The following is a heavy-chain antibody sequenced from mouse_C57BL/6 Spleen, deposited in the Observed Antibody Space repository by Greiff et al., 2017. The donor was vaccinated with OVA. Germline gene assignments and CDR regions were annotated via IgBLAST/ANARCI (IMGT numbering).Heavy chain of an antibody. CDR1: GYTFTSYG. CDR3: ARGGITTGGAMDY. Sequence: VQLKESGAELVRPGSSVKMSCKTSGYTFTSYGINWVKQRPGQGLEWIGYIYIGNGYTEYNEKFKGKATLTSDTSSSTAYMQLSSLTSEDSAIYCCARGGITTGGAMDYWGQGTSVTVSS. V-gene: IGHV1-58*01. J-gene: IGHJ4*01. CDR2: IYIGNGYT. D-gene: IGHD1-2*01.